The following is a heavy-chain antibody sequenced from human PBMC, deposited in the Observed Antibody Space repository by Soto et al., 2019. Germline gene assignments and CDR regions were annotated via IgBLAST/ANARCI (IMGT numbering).Heavy chain of an antibody. CDR3: ARGLNKPYYFDY. Sequence: SETLSLTCAVYGGSFSGYYWSRIRQPPGKGLEWIGEINHSGSTNYNPSLKSRVTISVDTSKNQFSLRLSSVTAADTAVYYCARGLNKPYYFDYWGQGTLVTVSS. CDR1: GGSFSGYY. J-gene: IGHJ4*02. CDR2: INHSGST. V-gene: IGHV4-34*01.